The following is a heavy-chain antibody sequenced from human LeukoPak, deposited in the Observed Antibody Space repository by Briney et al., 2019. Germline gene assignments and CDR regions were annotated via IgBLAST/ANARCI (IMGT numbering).Heavy chain of an antibody. CDR3: ARDKVVGATHLDY. CDR2: IKQDGSEK. CDR1: GFTFSSYW. V-gene: IGHV3-7*01. Sequence: GGSLRLSCAASGFTFSSYWMSWVRQAPGKGLEWVANIKQDGSEKFYVDSVKGRFTISRDNAKNSLYLQMNSLRAEDTAVYYCARDKVVGATHLDYWGQGTLVTVSS. J-gene: IGHJ4*02. D-gene: IGHD2-15*01.